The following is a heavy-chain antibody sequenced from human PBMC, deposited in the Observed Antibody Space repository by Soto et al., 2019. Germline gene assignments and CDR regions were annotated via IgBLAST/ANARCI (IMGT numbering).Heavy chain of an antibody. Sequence: GGSLRLSCAASGFMFNNYAMSWVRQAPGKGLEWVSTVSVSGGTTYYADSLKGRFTISRGNSKKTVYLQMNRLRADDTAIYYCAKGLYYYDSSGYRLFDYWGQGTLVTVSS. CDR2: VSVSGGTT. D-gene: IGHD3-22*01. CDR1: GFMFNNYA. V-gene: IGHV3-23*01. J-gene: IGHJ4*02. CDR3: AKGLYYYDSSGYRLFDY.